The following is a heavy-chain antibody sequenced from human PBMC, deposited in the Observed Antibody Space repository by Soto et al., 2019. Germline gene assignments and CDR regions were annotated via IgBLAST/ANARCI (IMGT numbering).Heavy chain of an antibody. D-gene: IGHD5-18*01. J-gene: IGHJ6*02. Sequence: ASVKVSCKASGGTFSSYAISWVLQAPGQGLEWMGGIIPIFGTANYAQKFQGRVTITADESTSTAYMELSSLRSEDTAVYYCATSLMIQLWSKLYYYGMDVWGQGTTVTVSS. CDR2: IIPIFGTA. CDR3: ATSLMIQLWSKLYYYGMDV. CDR1: GGTFSSYA. V-gene: IGHV1-69*13.